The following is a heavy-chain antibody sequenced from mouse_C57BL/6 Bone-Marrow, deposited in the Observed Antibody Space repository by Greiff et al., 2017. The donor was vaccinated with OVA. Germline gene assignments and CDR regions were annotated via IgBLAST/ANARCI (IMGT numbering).Heavy chain of an antibody. CDR1: GYTFTSYD. J-gene: IGHJ1*03. D-gene: IGHD2-14*01. Sequence: VKLVESGPELVKPGASVKLSCKASGYTFTSYDINWVKQRPGQGLEWIGWIYPRDGSTKYNEKFKGKATLTVDTSSSTAYMELHSLTSEDSAVYFCARWGTWYFDVWGTGTTVTVSS. CDR3: ARWGTWYFDV. CDR2: IYPRDGST. V-gene: IGHV1-85*01.